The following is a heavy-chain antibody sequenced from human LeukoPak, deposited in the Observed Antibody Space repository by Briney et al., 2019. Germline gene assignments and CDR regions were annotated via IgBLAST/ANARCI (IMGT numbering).Heavy chain of an antibody. CDR3: AKSAGGYDFWSGYDY. Sequence: PGGSLRLSCAASGFTFSSYAMSWVRQAPGKGLEWVSAISGSGGSTYYADSVKGRFTISRDNSKNTLHLQMNSLRVEDTAAYYCAKSAGGYDFWSGYDYWGQGTLVTVSS. CDR1: GFTFSSYA. CDR2: ISGSGGST. J-gene: IGHJ4*02. V-gene: IGHV3-23*01. D-gene: IGHD3-3*01.